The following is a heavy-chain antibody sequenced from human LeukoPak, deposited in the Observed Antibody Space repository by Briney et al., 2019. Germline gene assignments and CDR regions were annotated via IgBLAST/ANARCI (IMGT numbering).Heavy chain of an antibody. D-gene: IGHD6-19*01. CDR1: GYTFTRYY. V-gene: IGHV1-46*01. Sequence: ASVTVSCKASGYTFTRYYMHWVRQAPGQGLEWMGIIHPSGGSTSYAQNFQGGITMTRDATTSTVYLELSSPRSEDTAVYYCARGRYPMRAQWLVGPTGYFDLWGRGTLVTVSS. CDR3: ARGRYPMRAQWLVGPTGYFDL. J-gene: IGHJ2*01. CDR2: IHPSGGST.